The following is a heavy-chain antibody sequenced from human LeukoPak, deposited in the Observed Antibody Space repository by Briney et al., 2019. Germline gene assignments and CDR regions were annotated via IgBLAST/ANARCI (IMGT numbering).Heavy chain of an antibody. CDR3: ARRLTYDSRAYYCLDY. Sequence: GESLKISCKGSGYSFTSYWIGWVRQKPGKGLEWMGIIFPGDSDTRYSPSFQGQVTISADKSISTAYLQWSSLKTSDTAMYYCARRLTYDSRAYYCLDYWGQGTLVTVSS. V-gene: IGHV5-51*01. D-gene: IGHD3-22*01. J-gene: IGHJ4*02. CDR2: IFPGDSDT. CDR1: GYSFTSYW.